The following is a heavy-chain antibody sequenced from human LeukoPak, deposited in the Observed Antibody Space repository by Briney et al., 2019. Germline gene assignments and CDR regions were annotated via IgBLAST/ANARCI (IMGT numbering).Heavy chain of an antibody. CDR3: AREGAWRDELFDP. J-gene: IGHJ5*02. CDR1: GFTSSSYA. D-gene: IGHD3-10*01. V-gene: IGHV3-30*04. CDR2: ISYDGSNK. Sequence: PGGSLRLSCAASGFTSSSYAMHWVRQAPGKGLEWVAVISYDGSNKYYADSVKGRFTISRDNSKNTLYLQMNSLRAEDTAVYYCAREGAWRDELFDPWGQGTLVTVSS.